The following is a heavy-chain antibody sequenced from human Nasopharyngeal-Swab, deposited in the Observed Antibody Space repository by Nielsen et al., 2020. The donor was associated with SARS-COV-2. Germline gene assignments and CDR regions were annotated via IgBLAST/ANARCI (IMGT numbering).Heavy chain of an antibody. D-gene: IGHD3-22*01. V-gene: IGHV3-23*01. J-gene: IGHJ4*02. CDR3: ARYDDYYDSSGYAY. Sequence: WIRQPPGKGLEWVSSVSGRDSTYYADSVKGRFTISRDISKNTLYLQMNSLRAEDTAVYYCARYDDYYDSSGYAYWGQGTLVTVSS. CDR2: VSGRDST.